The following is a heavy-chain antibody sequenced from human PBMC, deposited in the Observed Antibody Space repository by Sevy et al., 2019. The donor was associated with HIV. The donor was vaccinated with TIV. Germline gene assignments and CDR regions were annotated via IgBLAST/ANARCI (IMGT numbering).Heavy chain of an antibody. J-gene: IGHJ4*02. CDR2: IKSKTDGGTT. CDR1: GFTFSNAW. D-gene: IGHD3-16*02. V-gene: IGHV3-15*01. CDR3: TTDGNQGQYDYVWGSYRYHFDY. Sequence: GGSLRLSCAASGFTFSNAWMSWVRQAPGKGLEWVGRIKSKTDGGTTDYAAPVKGRFTISRDESKNTLYLQTNSLKTEDTAVYYCTTDGNQGQYDYVWGSYRYHFDYWGQGTLVTVSS.